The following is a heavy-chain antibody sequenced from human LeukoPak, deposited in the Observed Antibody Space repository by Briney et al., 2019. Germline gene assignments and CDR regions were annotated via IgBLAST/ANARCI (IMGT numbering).Heavy chain of an antibody. Sequence: GGSLRPSCAASGFTFSSYWMSWVRQAPGKGLEWVANIKQDGSEKYYVDSVKGRLTISRDNAKNSLYLQMNSLRAEDTAVYYCAREDVVGTYYDFWSGYFNGAFDIWGQGTMVTVSS. CDR3: AREDVVGTYYDFWSGYFNGAFDI. CDR2: IKQDGSEK. D-gene: IGHD3-3*01. J-gene: IGHJ3*02. V-gene: IGHV3-7*01. CDR1: GFTFSSYW.